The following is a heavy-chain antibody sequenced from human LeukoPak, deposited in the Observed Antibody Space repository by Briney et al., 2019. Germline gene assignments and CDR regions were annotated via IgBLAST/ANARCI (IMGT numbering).Heavy chain of an antibody. V-gene: IGHV3-23*01. CDR2: ISGSGGST. CDR3: AKGERRSYPGGRDCFDP. D-gene: IGHD1-14*01. J-gene: IGHJ5*02. CDR1: GFTFSSYA. Sequence: GGSLRLSCAASGFTFSSYAMSWVRQAPGKGLEWVSAISGSGGSTYYADSVKGRFTISRDNSKNTLYLQMNSLRAEDTAMYYCAKGERRSYPGGRDCFDPWGQGTLVTVSS.